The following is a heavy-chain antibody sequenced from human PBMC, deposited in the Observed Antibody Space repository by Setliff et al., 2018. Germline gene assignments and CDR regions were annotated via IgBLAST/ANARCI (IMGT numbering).Heavy chain of an antibody. CDR3: ARHATYYYGSGNLPFDS. D-gene: IGHD3-10*01. J-gene: IGHJ4*02. Sequence: PSETLSLTCIVSGASITSDAYYWSWVRQHPGKGLEWIGYIYYSGSTYYNPSLESRVTISLDSSKNQFSLELHSVTAADTAVYYCARHATYYYGSGNLPFDSWGQGTLVTVSS. CDR1: GASITSDAYY. V-gene: IGHV4-31*03. CDR2: IYYSGST.